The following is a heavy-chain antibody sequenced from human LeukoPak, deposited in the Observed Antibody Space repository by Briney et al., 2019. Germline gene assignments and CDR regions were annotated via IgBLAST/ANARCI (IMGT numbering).Heavy chain of an antibody. Sequence: GGSLGLSCIVSGFTFSTYWVGWVRQAPGEGLEWVANINPDGSQKYYADSLRGRFTISRDNAKNSLYLQLSSLRAEDTAVYYCVGGDYAQYWGQGTLVTVSS. D-gene: IGHD4-17*01. CDR3: VGGDYAQY. CDR2: INPDGSQK. V-gene: IGHV3-7*05. J-gene: IGHJ4*02. CDR1: GFTFSTYW.